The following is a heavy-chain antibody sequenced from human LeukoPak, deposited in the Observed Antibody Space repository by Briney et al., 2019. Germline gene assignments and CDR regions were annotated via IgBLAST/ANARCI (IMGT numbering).Heavy chain of an antibody. D-gene: IGHD6-13*01. CDR2: IGWKSGNI. V-gene: IGHV3-9*01. J-gene: IGHJ4*02. CDR3: AKVNSSSSR. CDR1: GFTFDDYA. Sequence: PGRSLRLSCAASGFTFDDYAMHWVRQTPGKGLEWVSGIGWKSGNIGYADSVKGRFTISRDNAKNSLYLQMNSLRAEDTALYYCAKVNSSSSRWGQGTLVTVSS.